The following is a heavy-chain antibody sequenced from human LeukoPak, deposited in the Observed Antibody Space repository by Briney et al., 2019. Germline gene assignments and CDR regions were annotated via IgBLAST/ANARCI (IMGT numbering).Heavy chain of an antibody. CDR1: GFTFSNYA. CDR2: ITGSGGST. V-gene: IGHV3-23*01. D-gene: IGHD5-12*01. J-gene: IGHJ4*02. CDR3: ATLMRGPTGYSGYGGEDY. Sequence: GGSLRLSCAASGFTFSNYAMTWVRQAQGKGLQWVSAITGSGGSTSYADSVRGRFAISRDNSKNTLYLQMNSLRAEDTAVYYCATLMRGPTGYSGYGGEDYWGQGTLVTVSS.